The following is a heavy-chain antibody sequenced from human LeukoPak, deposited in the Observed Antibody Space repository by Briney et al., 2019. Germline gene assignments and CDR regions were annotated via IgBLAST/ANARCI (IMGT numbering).Heavy chain of an antibody. J-gene: IGHJ2*01. CDR1: GGSITGYY. CDR2: IYHSGST. D-gene: IGHD5-24*01. Sequence: SETLSLTCTVSGGSITGYYWSWIRQPPGKGLEWIGSIYHSGSTYYNPSLKSRVTISVDTSKNQFSLKLSSVTAADTAVYYCARDPGGWLQYYWYFDLWGRGTLVTVSS. V-gene: IGHV4-38-2*02. CDR3: ARDPGGWLQYYWYFDL.